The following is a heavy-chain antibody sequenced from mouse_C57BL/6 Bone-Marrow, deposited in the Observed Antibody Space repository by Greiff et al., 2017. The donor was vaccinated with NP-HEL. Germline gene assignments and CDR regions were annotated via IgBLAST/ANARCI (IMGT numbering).Heavy chain of an antibody. CDR1: GFTFSSYA. CDR3: ARDDYDAYLDY. V-gene: IGHV5-4*01. CDR2: ISDGGSYT. D-gene: IGHD2-4*01. Sequence: DVKLVESGGGLVKPGGSLKLSCAASGFTFSSYAMSWVRQTPEKRLEWVATISDGGSYTYYPDNVKDRFTISRDNAKNNLYLQMSHLKTEDTAMYYCARDDYDAYLDYWGQGTTLTVSS. J-gene: IGHJ2*01.